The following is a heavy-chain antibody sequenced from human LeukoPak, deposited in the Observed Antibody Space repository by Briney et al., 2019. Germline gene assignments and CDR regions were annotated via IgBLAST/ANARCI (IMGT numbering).Heavy chain of an antibody. V-gene: IGHV4-4*07. CDR2: IYTSGST. J-gene: IGHJ4*02. Sequence: SETLSLTCTVSGGSVSSYYWSWIRQPAGKGLEWIGRIYTSGSTNYNPSLKSRVTMSVDTSKNQFSLKLSSVTAADTAVYYCARDDGDTRYGYYFDYWGQGTLVTVSS. CDR3: ARDDGDTRYGYYFDY. D-gene: IGHD5-18*01. CDR1: GGSVSSYY.